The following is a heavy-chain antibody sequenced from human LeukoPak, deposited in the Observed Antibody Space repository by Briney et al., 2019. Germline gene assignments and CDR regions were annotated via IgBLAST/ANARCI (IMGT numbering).Heavy chain of an antibody. CDR1: GGSFSGYY. Sequence: SETLSLTCAVYGGSFSGYYWSWIRQPPGKGLEWIGEINHSGSTNYNPSLKSRVTISVHTSKNQFSLKLSAVTAADTAVYYCARGKWLRSSFDYWGQGTLVTVSS. D-gene: IGHD5-12*01. J-gene: IGHJ4*02. CDR3: ARGKWLRSSFDY. CDR2: INHSGST. V-gene: IGHV4-34*01.